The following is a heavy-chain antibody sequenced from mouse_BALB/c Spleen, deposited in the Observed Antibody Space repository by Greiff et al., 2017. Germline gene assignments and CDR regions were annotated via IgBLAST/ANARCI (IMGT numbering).Heavy chain of an antibody. V-gene: IGHV5-9-3*01. CDR2: ISSGGSYT. J-gene: IGHJ3*01. CDR1: GFTFSSYA. Sequence: EVQRVESGGGLVKPGGSLKLSCAASGFTFSSYAMSWVRQTPEKRLEWVATISSGGSYTYYPDSVKGRFTISRDNAKNTLYLQMSSLRSEDTAMYYCARQEGDYDGYFSWFAYWGQGTLVTVSA. D-gene: IGHD2-3*01. CDR3: ARQEGDYDGYFSWFAY.